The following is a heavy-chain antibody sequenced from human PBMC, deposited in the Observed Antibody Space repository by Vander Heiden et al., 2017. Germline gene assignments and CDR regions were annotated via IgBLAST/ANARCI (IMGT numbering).Heavy chain of an antibody. D-gene: IGHD4-17*01. CDR2: IYYSGST. CDR1: GGSISSGDYY. CDR3: ARDSGYGDYFNAFDI. J-gene: IGHJ3*02. V-gene: IGHV4-30-4*01. Sequence: QVQLQESGPGLVKPSQTLSLTCTVSGGSISSGDYYWSWIRQPPGKGLEWIGYIYYSGSTYYNPSLKSRVTRSVDTSKNQFSLKLSSVTAADTAVYYCARDSGYGDYFNAFDIWAKGQWSPSLQ.